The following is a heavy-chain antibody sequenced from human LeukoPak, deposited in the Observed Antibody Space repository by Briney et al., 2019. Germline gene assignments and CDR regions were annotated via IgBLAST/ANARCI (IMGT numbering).Heavy chain of an antibody. Sequence: SLRLSCAASGFTFDDYAMHWVRRAPGKGLEWVSGISWNSGSIGYADSVKGRFTISRDNAKNSLYLQMNSLRAEDMALYYCAKDLGYCSSTSCYTFSGFDYWGQGTLVTVSS. D-gene: IGHD2-2*02. CDR1: GFTFDDYA. CDR3: AKDLGYCSSTSCYTFSGFDY. V-gene: IGHV3-9*03. CDR2: ISWNSGSI. J-gene: IGHJ4*02.